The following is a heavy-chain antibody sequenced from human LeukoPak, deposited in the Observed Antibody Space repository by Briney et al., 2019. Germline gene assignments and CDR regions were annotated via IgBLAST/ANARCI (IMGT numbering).Heavy chain of an antibody. CDR2: ISAYNGNT. V-gene: IGHV1-18*01. Sequence: ASVKVSCKASGYTFTTYGISWVRQAPGQGLEWMGWISAYNGNTNYAQKLQGRVTMTTDTSTSTAYMELRSLRSDDTAVYYCARGPFCSGDTCYSQYFDYWGQGTLVTFSS. CDR3: ARGPFCSGDTCYSQYFDY. D-gene: IGHD2-15*01. J-gene: IGHJ4*02. CDR1: GYTFTTYG.